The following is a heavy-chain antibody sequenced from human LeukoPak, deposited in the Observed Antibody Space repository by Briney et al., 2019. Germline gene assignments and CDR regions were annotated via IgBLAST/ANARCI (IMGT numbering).Heavy chain of an antibody. CDR2: IIPLFNTP. CDR3: ARVYRHHFYMDV. D-gene: IGHD1-14*01. V-gene: IGHV1-69*05. J-gene: IGHJ6*03. Sequence: SVKVSCKASGDTFNNYIIPWVRQAPGQGLEWMGGIIPLFNTPNYAQKFQGRITIIRDASTHTSYMELRSLRSEDTAVYSCARVYRHHFYMDVWGKGTTVTVSS. CDR1: GDTFNNYI.